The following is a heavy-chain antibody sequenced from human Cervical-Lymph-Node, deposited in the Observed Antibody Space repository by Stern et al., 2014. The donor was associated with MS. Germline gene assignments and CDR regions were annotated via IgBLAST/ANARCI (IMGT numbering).Heavy chain of an antibody. J-gene: IGHJ4*02. D-gene: IGHD3-9*01. V-gene: IGHV1-69*06. CDR3: ASSVVMTGY. CDR2: IIPILATA. CDR1: GGTFSSQG. Sequence: MQLVESGAEVKKPGSSVKVSCKASGGTFSSQGITWVRQAPGLGLEWMGGIIPILATANYAQKFQGRVTMTADKSTSTAYMELRSLRFEDTAVYYCASSVVMTGYWGQGTLVTVSS.